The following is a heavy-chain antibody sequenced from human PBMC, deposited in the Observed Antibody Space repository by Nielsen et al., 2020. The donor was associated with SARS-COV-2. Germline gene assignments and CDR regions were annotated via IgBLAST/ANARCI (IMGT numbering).Heavy chain of an antibody. CDR1: GFRFDDYA. V-gene: IGHV3-9*01. CDR2: ISWSSGSL. D-gene: IGHD6-19*01. J-gene: IGHJ3*02. CDR3: AKDSGRSSAWGAILDALDI. Sequence: GGSLRLSCEASGFRFDDYAMNWVRQGPGKGLEWVSGISWSSGSLGYADSVKGRFTISRDNGKNTLYLQMNSLRPDDTALYFCAKDSGRSSAWGAILDALDIWGPGTMVTVSS.